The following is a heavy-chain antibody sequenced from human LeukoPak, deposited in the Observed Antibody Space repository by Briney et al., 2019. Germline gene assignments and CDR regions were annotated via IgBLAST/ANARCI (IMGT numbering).Heavy chain of an antibody. CDR2: INSDGSEG. CDR1: GFTCSGFW. V-gene: IGHV3-7*03. CDR3: ARSSYSSSSSV. J-gene: IGHJ3*01. D-gene: IGHD6-6*01. Sequence: GGSLRLSCAVSGFTCSGFWMSWSRQAPGKGLEWVASINSDGSEGYYADVVKGRFTISRDNAKNSLYLQINSLRAEDTAVYYCARSSYSSSSSVWGQGTMVTVSS.